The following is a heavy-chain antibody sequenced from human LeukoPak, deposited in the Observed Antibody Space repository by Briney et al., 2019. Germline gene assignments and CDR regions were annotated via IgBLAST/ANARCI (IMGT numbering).Heavy chain of an antibody. J-gene: IGHJ5*02. CDR1: GYTFTGYY. Sequence: ASVKVSCKASGYTFTGYYMHWVRQAPGQGLEWMGWINPNSGGTNYAQKFQGRVTMTRDTSISTAYMELSRLRADETAVYYCARERLQFRDWFDPWGQGTLVTVSS. CDR2: INPNSGGT. V-gene: IGHV1-2*02. D-gene: IGHD4-11*01. CDR3: ARERLQFRDWFDP.